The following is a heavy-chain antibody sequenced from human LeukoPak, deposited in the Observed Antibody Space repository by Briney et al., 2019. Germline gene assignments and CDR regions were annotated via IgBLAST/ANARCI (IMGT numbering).Heavy chain of an antibody. CDR1: GGSISSYY. Sequence: PSETLSLTCTVSGGSISSYYWSWIRQPPGKGLEWIGYIYYSGSTNYNPSLKSRVTISVDTSKNQFSLKLSSVTAADTAVYYCARESTYSSSSSFDYWGQGTLVTVSS. J-gene: IGHJ4*02. V-gene: IGHV4-59*12. D-gene: IGHD6-6*01. CDR2: IYYSGST. CDR3: ARESTYSSSSSFDY.